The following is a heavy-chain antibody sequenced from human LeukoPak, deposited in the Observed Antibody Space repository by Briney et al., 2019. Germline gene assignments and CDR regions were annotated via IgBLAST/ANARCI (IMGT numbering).Heavy chain of an antibody. Sequence: SETLSLTCTVSGALISSGSYYWSWIRQPAGKGLEWIGRMYTSGSTNYNPSLKSRVTISVDTSKNQFSLKLSSVTAADTAVYYCARVRGLFGAPFYYYYYYMDVWGKGTTVTISS. D-gene: IGHD3-10*01. V-gene: IGHV4-61*02. CDR1: GALISSGSYY. CDR2: MYTSGST. CDR3: ARVRGLFGAPFYYYYYYMDV. J-gene: IGHJ6*03.